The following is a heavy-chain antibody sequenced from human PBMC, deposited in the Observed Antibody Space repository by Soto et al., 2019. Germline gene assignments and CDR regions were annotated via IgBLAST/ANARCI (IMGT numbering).Heavy chain of an antibody. V-gene: IGHV3-23*01. J-gene: IGHJ5*02. CDR2: ISGSGGST. Sequence: EVQLLESGGGLVQPGGSLRLSCAASGFTFSSYAMSWVRQAPGKGLEWVSAISGSGGSTYYADSVKGRFTISRDNSKKTLYLQMNSLIAEDTAVYYGAKDPAAARSPVVWFDPWGQGTLVTVSS. CDR1: GFTFSSYA. CDR3: AKDPAAARSPVVWFDP. D-gene: IGHD2-2*01.